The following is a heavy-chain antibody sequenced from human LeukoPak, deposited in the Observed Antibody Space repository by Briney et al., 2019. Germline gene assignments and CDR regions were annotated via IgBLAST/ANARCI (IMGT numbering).Heavy chain of an antibody. Sequence: PGRSLRLSCAASGFTFNSYSMYWVRQAPGKGLEWVAVISYDGSNKYYADSVKGRFTISRDNSKNTLYLQMNSLRVEDATVYYCAKSFYDSSGYYGIIDYWGQGTLVTVSS. CDR3: AKSFYDSSGYYGIIDY. V-gene: IGHV3-30*18. D-gene: IGHD3-22*01. J-gene: IGHJ4*02. CDR2: ISYDGSNK. CDR1: GFTFNSYS.